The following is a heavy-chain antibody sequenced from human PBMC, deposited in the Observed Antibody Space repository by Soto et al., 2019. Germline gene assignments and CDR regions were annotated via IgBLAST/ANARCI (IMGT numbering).Heavy chain of an antibody. D-gene: IGHD1-26*01. J-gene: IGHJ4*02. V-gene: IGHV4-31*01. CDR3: ARERGTHAGIVGATTSPIDY. CDR2: IYYSGST. Sequence: QVQLQESGPGLVKPSQTLSLTCTVSGGSISSGGYYWSWIRQHPGKGLEWIGYIYYSGSTYYNPSPQSPHTIYINTSKHQFPLKLSSVTAAETAVSYCARERGTHAGIVGATTSPIDYWGQGTLVTVSS. CDR1: GGSISSGGYY.